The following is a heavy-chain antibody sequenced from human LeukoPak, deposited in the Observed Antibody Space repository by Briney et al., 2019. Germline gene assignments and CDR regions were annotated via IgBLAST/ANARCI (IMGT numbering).Heavy chain of an antibody. CDR3: ARGDSGSYSPHSDPRAHAFDI. V-gene: IGHV3-13*01. D-gene: IGHD1-26*01. CDR2: IGTAGDT. Sequence: GGSLRPSCAASGFTFSSYDMHWVRQATGKGLEWVSAIGTAGDTYYPGSVKGRFTISRENAKNSLYLQMNSLRAGDTAVYYCARGDSGSYSPHSDPRAHAFDIWGQGTMVTVSS. J-gene: IGHJ3*02. CDR1: GFTFSSYD.